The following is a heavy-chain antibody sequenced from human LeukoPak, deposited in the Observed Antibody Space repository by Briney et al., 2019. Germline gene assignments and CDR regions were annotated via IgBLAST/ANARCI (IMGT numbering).Heavy chain of an antibody. Sequence: PGGSLGLSCAVSGFIFSSYGMHWVRQAPGKGLEWVAVIWNDGSNTFYADSVRGRFTISRDNSKNTLFLHMNSLGAEDTAVYYCARGDGGGLLWFGEFFYGLDVWGQGTTVTVSS. CDR3: ARGDGGGLLWFGEFFYGLDV. J-gene: IGHJ6*02. D-gene: IGHD3-10*01. CDR1: GFIFSSYG. V-gene: IGHV3-33*01. CDR2: IWNDGSNT.